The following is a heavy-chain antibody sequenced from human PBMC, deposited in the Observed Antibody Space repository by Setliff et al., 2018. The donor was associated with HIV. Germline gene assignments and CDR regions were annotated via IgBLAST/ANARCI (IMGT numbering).Heavy chain of an antibody. J-gene: IGHJ4*02. Sequence: GASVKVSCKASGYTFTDYYIHWVQQAPGKGLEWMGHIDPEDGETIYADNFQGRVTMTADRSTNTAYMELGSLRSEDTVVYYCASFVFRDSTDEYYRPPGDHPLYYFDYWAQGTLVTVSS. CDR2: IDPEDGET. CDR1: GYTFTDYY. V-gene: IGHV1-69-2*01. D-gene: IGHD3-10*01. CDR3: ASFVFRDSTDEYYRPPGDHPLYYFDY.